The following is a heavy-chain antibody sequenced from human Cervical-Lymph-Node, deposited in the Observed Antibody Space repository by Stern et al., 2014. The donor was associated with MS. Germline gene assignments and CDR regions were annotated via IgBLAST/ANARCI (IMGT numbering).Heavy chain of an antibody. J-gene: IGHJ4*02. Sequence: VQLVESGGGLVQPGGSLKLSCAASGILFSGASMHWVRQPSGKGLEWIGRIRSKTNAYKATYTASVKGRFTISRDDSKSTTYLQMNSLKTEDTAVYYCVSDGSGWRNWGQGTLVTVSS. V-gene: IGHV3-73*01. CDR1: GILFSGAS. CDR2: IRSKTNAYKA. D-gene: IGHD3-10*01. CDR3: VSDGSGWRN.